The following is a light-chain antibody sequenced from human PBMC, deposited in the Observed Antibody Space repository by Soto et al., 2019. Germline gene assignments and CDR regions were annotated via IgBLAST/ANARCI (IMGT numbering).Light chain of an antibody. CDR2: ESS. CDR1: QNVANY. CDR3: QKYNSAPFT. V-gene: IGKV3-11*01. J-gene: IGKJ3*01. Sequence: EIVLTQSPATLSLSPGERATLSCRASQNVANYLDWYQQKPGQAPRLLIYESSNRATGIAARFSGSGSGTDFTLTISSLQPEDVATYYCQKYNSAPFTFGPGTKVDIK.